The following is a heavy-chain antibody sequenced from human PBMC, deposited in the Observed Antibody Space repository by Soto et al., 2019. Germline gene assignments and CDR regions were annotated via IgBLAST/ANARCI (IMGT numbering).Heavy chain of an antibody. Sequence: VGSLRLSCAASGFTFSSYDMHWVRQATGKGLEWVSAIGTAGDPYYPGSVKGRFTISRENAKNSLYLQMNSLRAGDTAVYYCARGVGYCSSTSCPTYCMDVWAQGTTVTVSS. J-gene: IGHJ6*02. CDR3: ARGVGYCSSTSCPTYCMDV. V-gene: IGHV3-13*05. CDR1: GFTFSSYD. D-gene: IGHD2-2*01. CDR2: IGTAGDP.